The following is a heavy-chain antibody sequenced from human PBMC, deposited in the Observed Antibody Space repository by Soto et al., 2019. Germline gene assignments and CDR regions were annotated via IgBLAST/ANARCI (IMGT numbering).Heavy chain of an antibody. CDR3: AKPTTSASYGMDV. Sequence: PGGSLRLSCAASGFTFRGYGMHWVRQAPGKGLEWVAVMSHDGSSQYYADSVKGRFTISRDNSKNTLYLQMNSLRGEDTAVYFCAKPTTSASYGMDVWGQGTSVTVPS. V-gene: IGHV3-30*18. J-gene: IGHJ6*02. CDR2: MSHDGSSQ. D-gene: IGHD1-7*01. CDR1: GFTFRGYG.